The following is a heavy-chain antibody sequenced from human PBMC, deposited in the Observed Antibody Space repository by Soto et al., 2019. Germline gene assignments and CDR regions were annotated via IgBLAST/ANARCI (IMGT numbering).Heavy chain of an antibody. Sequence: QVQLQESGPGLVKPSGTLSLTCAVSGGSISSSNWWTWVRQPPGKGLEWIGEIYHSGSANYSPSLESRATISVDKSKNQFSLKLSSVTAADTAVYCCARTGGYSYAYGYWGQGTLVTVSS. J-gene: IGHJ4*02. D-gene: IGHD5-18*01. CDR1: GGSISSSNW. CDR2: IYHSGSA. CDR3: ARTGGYSYAYGY. V-gene: IGHV4-4*01.